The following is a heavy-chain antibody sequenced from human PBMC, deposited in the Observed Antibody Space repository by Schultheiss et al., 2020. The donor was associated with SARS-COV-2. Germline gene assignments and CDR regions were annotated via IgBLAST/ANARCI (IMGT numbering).Heavy chain of an antibody. CDR3: ARLLRYCSSTSCSDYYYYMDV. CDR2: IYYSGST. Sequence: SETLSLTCTVSGGSVSSGSYYWSWIRQPPGKGLEWIGYIYYSGSTNYNPSLKSRVTISVDTSKNQFSLKLSSVTAADTAEYYCARLLRYCSSTSCSDYYYYMDVWGKGTTVTVSS. V-gene: IGHV4-61*01. J-gene: IGHJ6*03. CDR1: GGSVSSGSYY. D-gene: IGHD2-2*01.